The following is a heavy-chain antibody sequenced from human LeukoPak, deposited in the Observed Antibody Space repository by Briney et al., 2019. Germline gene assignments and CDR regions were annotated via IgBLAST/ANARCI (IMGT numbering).Heavy chain of an antibody. CDR2: IKGDGSHT. Sequence: PGGSLRLSCAASGVTFSNYWMHWVRQAPGKGLVWVSRIKGDGSHTVYADSVKGRFTISRDKAKNTLYLQMKSLRDEDTAVYYCVRDWDHFDFDSWGQGTLVTVSS. D-gene: IGHD1-14*01. CDR1: GVTFSNYW. CDR3: VRDWDHFDFDS. V-gene: IGHV3-74*01. J-gene: IGHJ5*01.